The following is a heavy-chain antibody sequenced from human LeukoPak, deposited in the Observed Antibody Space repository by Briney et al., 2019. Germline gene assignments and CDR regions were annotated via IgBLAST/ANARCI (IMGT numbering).Heavy chain of an antibody. J-gene: IGHJ3*02. Sequence: GGSLRLSCAASGFTVSSNYMSWVRQAPGKGLEWVSSISSSSSYIYYADSVKGRFTISRDNAKNSLYLQMNSLRAEDTAVYYCAREGRQWLVGAFDIWGQGTMVTVSS. CDR2: ISSSSSYI. D-gene: IGHD6-19*01. CDR1: GFTVSSNY. CDR3: AREGRQWLVGAFDI. V-gene: IGHV3-21*01.